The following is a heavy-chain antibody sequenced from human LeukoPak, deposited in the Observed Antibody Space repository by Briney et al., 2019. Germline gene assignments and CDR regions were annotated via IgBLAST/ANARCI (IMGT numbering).Heavy chain of an antibody. CDR2: ISGSGGST. CDR3: AKTRSYSSSRYLLDY. J-gene: IGHJ4*02. V-gene: IGHV3-23*01. D-gene: IGHD6-13*01. CDR1: GFTFSSYA. Sequence: GGSLRLSCAAPGFTFSSYAMSWVRQAPGKGLEWVSAISGSGGSTYYADSVKGRFTISRDNSKNTLYLQMNSLRAEDTAVYYCAKTRSYSSSRYLLDYWGQGTLVTVSS.